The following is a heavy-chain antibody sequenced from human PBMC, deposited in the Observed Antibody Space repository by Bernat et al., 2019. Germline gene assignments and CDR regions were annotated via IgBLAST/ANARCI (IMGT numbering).Heavy chain of an antibody. J-gene: IGHJ4*02. Sequence: QVQLVESGGGVVQPGRSLRLSCAASGFTFSSYGMHWVRQAPGKGLEWVAVIWYDGSNKYYADSVKGRFTISRDNPKNTLYLQMNSLRAEDTAVYYCARDMIGYCSSTSCYGGTYFDYWGQGTLVTVSS. CDR3: ARDMIGYCSSTSCYGGTYFDY. D-gene: IGHD2-2*01. V-gene: IGHV3-33*01. CDR2: IWYDGSNK. CDR1: GFTFSSYG.